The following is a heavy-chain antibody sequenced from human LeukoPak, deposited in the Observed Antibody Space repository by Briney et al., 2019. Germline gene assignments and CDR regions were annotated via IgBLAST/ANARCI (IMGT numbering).Heavy chain of an antibody. CDR3: ARDAVRRDGYPGAFDY. Sequence: GGSLRLSCAASGFTFSSYSMNWVRQAPGKGLEWVSSISSSSSYIYYADSVKGRFTISRDNSKNTLYLQMNSLRAEDTAVYYCARDAVRRDGYPGAFDYWGQGTLVTVSS. D-gene: IGHD5-24*01. CDR1: GFTFSSYS. J-gene: IGHJ4*02. V-gene: IGHV3-21*01. CDR2: ISSSSSYI.